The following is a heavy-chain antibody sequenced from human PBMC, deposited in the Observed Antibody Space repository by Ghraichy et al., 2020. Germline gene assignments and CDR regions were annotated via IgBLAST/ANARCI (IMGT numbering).Heavy chain of an antibody. CDR2: MNPNSGNT. V-gene: IGHV1-8*01. D-gene: IGHD3-10*01. CDR3: ARGFRGSGSYHFDY. CDR1: GYTFTSYD. Sequence: ASVKVSCKASGYTFTSYDINWVRQATGQGLEWMGWMNPNSGNTGYAQKFQGGVTMTRNTSISTAYMELSSLRSEDTAVYYCARGFRGSGSYHFDYWGQGTLVTVSS. J-gene: IGHJ4*02.